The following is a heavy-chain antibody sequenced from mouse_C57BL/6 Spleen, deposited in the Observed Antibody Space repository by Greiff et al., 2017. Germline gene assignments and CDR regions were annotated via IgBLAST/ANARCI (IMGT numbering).Heavy chain of an antibody. Sequence: VQLQQSGPELVKPGASVKISCKASGYTFTDYYMNWVKQSHGKSLEWIGDINPNNGGTSYNQKFKGKATLTVDKSSSTAYMERRSLTSEDSAVYYCAKGDSLLLYAMDYWGQGTSVTVSS. CDR2: INPNNGGT. CDR3: AKGDSLLLYAMDY. D-gene: IGHD1-1*01. J-gene: IGHJ4*01. CDR1: GYTFTDYY. V-gene: IGHV1-26*01.